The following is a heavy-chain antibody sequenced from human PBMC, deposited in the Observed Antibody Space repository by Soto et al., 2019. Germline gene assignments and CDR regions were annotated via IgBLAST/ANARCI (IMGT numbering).Heavy chain of an antibody. CDR1: GCSVSSGSYY. V-gene: IGHV4-61*01. CDR2: IYYSGST. D-gene: IGHD3-10*01. CDR3: ARGYYGSWSYYNVDWFDP. J-gene: IGHJ5*02. Sequence: SETLSLTCTVSGCSVSSGSYYWSWIRQPPGKGLEWIGYIYYSGSTNYNPSLKSRVTISVDTSKNQFSLKLSSVTAADTAVYYCARGYYGSWSYYNVDWFDPWGQGTLVTVSS.